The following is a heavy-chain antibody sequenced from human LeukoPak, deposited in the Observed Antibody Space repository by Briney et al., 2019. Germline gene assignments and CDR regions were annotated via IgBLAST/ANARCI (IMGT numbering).Heavy chain of an antibody. CDR2: ISWNSGTI. V-gene: IGHV3-9*01. CDR1: GFTFDDYA. CDR3: AKDIRSYADYYYGMDV. Sequence: PGGSLRLSCAASGFTFDDYAMQWVRQVPGKGLEWVSGISWNSGTIGYADSVKGRFTISRDNAKNSLYLQMNSLRAGDTALYYCAKDIRSYADYYYGMDVWGQGTTVTVSS. J-gene: IGHJ6*02. D-gene: IGHD3-16*01.